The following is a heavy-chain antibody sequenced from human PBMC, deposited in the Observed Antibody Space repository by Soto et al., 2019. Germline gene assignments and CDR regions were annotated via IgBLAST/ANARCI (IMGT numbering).Heavy chain of an antibody. CDR2: ITVGGDVT. CDR1: GXTXSAXA. CDR3: MRDPNGDYIGAFDS. J-gene: IGHJ3*01. V-gene: IGHV3-23*01. Sequence: PGGSLRVSCVAXGXTXSAXAMTWVRQAPGRGLEWVSSITVGGDVTTYADSVRGRFTISRDNSKNTLYLQMNSLRAEDTAVYYCMRDPNGDYIGAFDSWGQGTLVSVSS. D-gene: IGHD4-17*01.